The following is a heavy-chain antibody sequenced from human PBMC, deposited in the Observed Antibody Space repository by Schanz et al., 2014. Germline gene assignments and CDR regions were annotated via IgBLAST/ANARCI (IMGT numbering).Heavy chain of an antibody. CDR2: INTYNGNT. CDR3: ARDRGHFEQLALKWYYGMDV. CDR1: GYTFTFTTYG. V-gene: IGHV1-18*01. J-gene: IGHJ6*02. Sequence: QVQLVQSGGEVKKPGASVKVSCKASGYTFTFTTYGISWVRQVPGQGLEWMGWINTYNGNTNYAQKFQGRVVMTTDTSTSTTYMEMRSLRSDDTAVYYCARDRGHFEQLALKWYYGMDVWGQGTTVTVSS. D-gene: IGHD6-6*01.